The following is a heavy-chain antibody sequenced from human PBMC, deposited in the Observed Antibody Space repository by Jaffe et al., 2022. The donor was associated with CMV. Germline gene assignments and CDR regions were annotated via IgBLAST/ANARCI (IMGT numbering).Heavy chain of an antibody. CDR3: AKGAYYYDSSGYYWDY. J-gene: IGHJ4*02. V-gene: IGHV3-30*18. CDR2: ISYDGSNK. Sequence: QVQLVESGGGVVQPGRSLRLSCAASGFTFSSYGMHWVRQAPGKGLEWVAVISYDGSNKYYADSVKGRFTISRDNSKNTLYLQMNSLRAEDTAVYYCAKGAYYYDSSGYYWDYWGQGTLVTVSS. D-gene: IGHD3-22*01. CDR1: GFTFSSYG.